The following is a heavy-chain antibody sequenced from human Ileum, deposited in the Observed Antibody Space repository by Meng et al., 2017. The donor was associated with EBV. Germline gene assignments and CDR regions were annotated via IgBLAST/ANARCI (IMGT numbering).Heavy chain of an antibody. CDR2: IYHSGST. V-gene: IGHV4-4*02. CDR1: GGSISSRNW. Sequence: QVQLQESGPGRGKPSGTLSLTCAVSGGSISSRNWWSWVRQPPGKGLEWIGEIYHSGSTNYNPSLKSRVTISVDKSKNQFSLKLSSVTAADTAVYYCASFPPPGKQWLVTDYWGQGTLVTVSS. D-gene: IGHD6-19*01. J-gene: IGHJ4*02. CDR3: ASFPPPGKQWLVTDY.